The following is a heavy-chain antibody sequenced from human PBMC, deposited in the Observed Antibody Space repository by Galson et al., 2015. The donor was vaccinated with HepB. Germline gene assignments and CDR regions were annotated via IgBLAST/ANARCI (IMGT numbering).Heavy chain of an antibody. V-gene: IGHV1-69*13. J-gene: IGHJ5*02. CDR2: IIPIFGTA. D-gene: IGHD3-22*01. CDR1: GGTFSSYA. Sequence: SVKVSCKASGGTFSSYAISWVRQAPGQGLEWMGGIIPIFGTANYAQKFQGRVTITADESTSTAYMELSSLRSEDTAVYYCARDRYYDSSDGFDPWGQGTPVTVSS. CDR3: ARDRYYDSSDGFDP.